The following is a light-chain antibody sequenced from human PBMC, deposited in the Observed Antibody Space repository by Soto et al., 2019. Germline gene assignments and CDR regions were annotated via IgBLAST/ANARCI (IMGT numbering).Light chain of an antibody. Sequence: QSVLTQPASVSGSPGQSITISCTGTSSDVGGYNYVSWYQQHPGKAPKLMIYDVSNRPSGVSNSFSGSKSGNTASLTISGHQDEDEADYYCSSYTSSSPLYVFGTGT. CDR1: SSDVGGYNY. V-gene: IGLV2-14*01. J-gene: IGLJ1*01. CDR3: SSYTSSSPLYV. CDR2: DVS.